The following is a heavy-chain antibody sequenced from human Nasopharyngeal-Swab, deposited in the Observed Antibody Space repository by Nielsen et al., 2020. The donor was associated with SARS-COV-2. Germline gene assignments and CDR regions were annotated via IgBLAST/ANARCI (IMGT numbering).Heavy chain of an antibody. D-gene: IGHD6-13*01. CDR2: IVVGSGNT. J-gene: IGHJ6*02. Sequence: WVRQAPGQRLEWIGWIVVGSGNTNYAQKLQERVTITRDMSTSTAYMELSSLRSEDTAVYYCAADRAAAGTGGMDVWGQGTTVTVSS. CDR3: AADRAAAGTGGMDV. V-gene: IGHV1-58*01.